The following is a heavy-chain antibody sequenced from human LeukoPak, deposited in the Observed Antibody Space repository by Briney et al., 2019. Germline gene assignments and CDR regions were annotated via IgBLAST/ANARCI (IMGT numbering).Heavy chain of an antibody. J-gene: IGHJ3*02. Sequence: SETLSLTCTLSGGSISRHYWSWIPHSPGKGRECIRYINHSGSTNYNPSLESRVTISVDTSKNQFSLKLSSVTAADTAIYYCARHVTAADDAFDIWGLGTKVTVSS. D-gene: IGHD2-21*02. CDR3: ARHVTAADDAFDI. CDR1: GGSISRHY. CDR2: INHSGST. V-gene: IGHV4-59*08.